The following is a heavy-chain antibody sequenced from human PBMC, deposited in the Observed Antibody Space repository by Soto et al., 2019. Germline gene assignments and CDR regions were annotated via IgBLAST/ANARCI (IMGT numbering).Heavy chain of an antibody. J-gene: IGHJ4*02. CDR1: GGSFSGYY. V-gene: IGHV4-34*01. D-gene: IGHD3-10*01. Sequence: PSETLSLTCAVYGGSFSGYYWSWIRQPPGKGLEWIGEINDSGSTNYNPSLKSRDTISVDTSKNQFSLKLSSVTAADTAVYYCARVLTMVRGVISGDDYFDYWGQGTLVTVSS. CDR3: ARVLTMVRGVISGDDYFDY. CDR2: INDSGST.